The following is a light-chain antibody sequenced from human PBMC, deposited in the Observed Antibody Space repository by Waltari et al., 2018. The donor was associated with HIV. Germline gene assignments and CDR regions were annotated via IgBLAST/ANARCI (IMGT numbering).Light chain of an antibody. CDR2: QCT. CDR3: QAWDTSTASVV. Sequence: SYELTQPPSVSVSPGQTASIPCAGEKLGNKSACLYPQKAGQSPVLVIYQCTKRPSGIPERFSGSNSGNTATLTISGTQALDEAHYYCQAWDTSTASVVFGGGTKLTVL. J-gene: IGLJ2*01. V-gene: IGLV3-1*01. CDR1: KLGNKS.